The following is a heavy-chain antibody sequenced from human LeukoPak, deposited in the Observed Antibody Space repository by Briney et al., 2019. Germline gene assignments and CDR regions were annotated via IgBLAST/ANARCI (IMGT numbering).Heavy chain of an antibody. CDR1: GYSFTSNY. CDR2: IYPRDGST. V-gene: IGHV1-46*01. Sequence: ASVKVSCKASGYSFTSNYIHWVRQAPGQGLEWMGMIYPRDGSTSYAQKFQGRVTMTTDTSTSTAYMELRSLRSGDTAVYYCARDRKPWYWYFDLWGRGTLVTVSS. CDR3: ARDRKPWYWYFDL. J-gene: IGHJ2*01.